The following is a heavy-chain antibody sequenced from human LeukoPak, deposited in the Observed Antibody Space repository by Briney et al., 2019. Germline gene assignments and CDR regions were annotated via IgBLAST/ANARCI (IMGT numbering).Heavy chain of an antibody. V-gene: IGHV3-53*01. CDR3: AREAILTGFDY. Sequence: PGGSLRLSCAASGFIVSSNYMSWVRQAPGKGLEWVSVIYSGGSTYYADSVKGRFTISRDNSKNTLYLQMNSLRAEDTAVYYCAREAILTGFDYWGQGTLVTVSS. CDR2: IYSGGST. D-gene: IGHD3-9*01. CDR1: GFIVSSNY. J-gene: IGHJ4*02.